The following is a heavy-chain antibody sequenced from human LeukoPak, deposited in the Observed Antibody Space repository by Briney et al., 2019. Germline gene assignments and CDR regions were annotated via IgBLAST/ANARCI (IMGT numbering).Heavy chain of an antibody. V-gene: IGHV1-69*04. CDR3: ARDLGATEGDDAFDI. CDR2: IIPILGIA. D-gene: IGHD1-26*01. J-gene: IGHJ3*02. Sequence: SVKVSCKASGGTFSSYAISWVRQAPGQGLEWMGRIIPILGIANYAQKFQGRVTITADKSTGTAYMELSSLRSEDTAVYYCARDLGATEGDDAFDIWGQGTMVTVSS. CDR1: GGTFSSYA.